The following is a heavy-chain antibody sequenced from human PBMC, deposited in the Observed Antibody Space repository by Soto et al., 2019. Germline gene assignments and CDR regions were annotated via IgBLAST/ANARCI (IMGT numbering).Heavy chain of an antibody. Sequence: QVQLVQSGAEVKKPGSSVKVSCKASGGTFSSYAISWVRQAPGQGLEWMGGIIPIFGTANYAQKFQGRVTITADESTSTAYMELSSLRSEDTAVYYCARVKWRYYDSSGYYYHGYWGQGTLVTVSS. D-gene: IGHD3-22*01. J-gene: IGHJ4*02. CDR1: GGTFSSYA. V-gene: IGHV1-69*01. CDR2: IIPIFGTA. CDR3: ARVKWRYYDSSGYYYHGY.